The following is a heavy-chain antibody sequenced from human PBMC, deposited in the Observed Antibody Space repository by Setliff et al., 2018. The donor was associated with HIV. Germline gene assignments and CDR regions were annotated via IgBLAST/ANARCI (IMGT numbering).Heavy chain of an antibody. D-gene: IGHD2-21*02. CDR1: GFSIKNDNW. V-gene: IGHV4-4*02. CDR2: IFHDGTV. CDR3: ARGQGCGGGCHYAFDI. Sequence: PSETLSLTCVVSGFSIKNDNWWNWVRQTPGKGLEWIGQIFHDGTVTYKPSLQSRVTISVDMSKNQFSLNLNSVTAADTAVYYCARGQGCGGGCHYAFDIWGQGTMVTVSS. J-gene: IGHJ3*02.